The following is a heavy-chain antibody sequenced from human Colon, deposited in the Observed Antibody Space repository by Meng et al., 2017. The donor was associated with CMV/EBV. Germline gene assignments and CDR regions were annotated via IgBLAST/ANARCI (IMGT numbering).Heavy chain of an antibody. Sequence: GESLKISCEASGFTFSSTPMNWVRQAPGKGLEWVSSISSSSSYIYYADSVKGRFTISRDNAKNSLYLQMNSLRAEDTAVYYCARDFGVGATRGGAFDIWGQGTMVTVSS. CDR1: GFTFSSTP. CDR3: ARDFGVGATRGGAFDI. D-gene: IGHD1-26*01. V-gene: IGHV3-21*01. CDR2: ISSSSSYI. J-gene: IGHJ3*02.